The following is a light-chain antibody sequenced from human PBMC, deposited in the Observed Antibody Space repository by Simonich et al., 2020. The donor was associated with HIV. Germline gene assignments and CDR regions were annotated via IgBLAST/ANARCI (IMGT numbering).Light chain of an antibody. CDR1: NSDVGGYNY. CDR3: CSYTSSSTWV. CDR2: DVS. Sequence: QSALTQPASVSGSPGQSITISCTGTNSDVGGYNYVSWYQQHPGKAPKGIIYDVSKRPSGVSNRFSGSKSGNTASLTISGLQAEDEADYYCCSYTSSSTWVFGGGTKLTVL. J-gene: IGLJ3*02. V-gene: IGLV2-14*01.